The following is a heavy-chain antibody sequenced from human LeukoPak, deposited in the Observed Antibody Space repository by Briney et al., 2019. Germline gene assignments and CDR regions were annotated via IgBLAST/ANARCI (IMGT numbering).Heavy chain of an antibody. J-gene: IGHJ6*02. CDR3: ARALGYCSSTSCYRENYGMDV. Sequence: SETLSLTCTVSGGSISSYYWSWIRQPPGKGLEWIGYIYYSGSTYYNPSLKSRVTISVDTSKNQFSLKLSSVTAADTAVYYCARALGYCSSTSCYRENYGMDVWGQGTTVTVSS. CDR1: GGSISSYY. CDR2: IYYSGST. V-gene: IGHV4-59*06. D-gene: IGHD2-2*01.